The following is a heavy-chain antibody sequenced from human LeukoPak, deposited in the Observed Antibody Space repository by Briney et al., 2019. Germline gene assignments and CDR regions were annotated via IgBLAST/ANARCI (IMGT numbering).Heavy chain of an antibody. CDR3: ARAHLDLSTGYAYGPFDS. CDR2: ISGSGSYI. Sequence: GGSLRLSCAASGFTFSAYTMNWVRQAPGTGLEWVSSISGSGSYIYYADSVKGRFTIFRDNAKKSLYLQMNSLRAEDTAVFYCARAHLDLSTGYAYGPFDSWGQGTLVTVSS. D-gene: IGHD3/OR15-3a*01. V-gene: IGHV3-21*01. J-gene: IGHJ4*02. CDR1: GFTFSAYT.